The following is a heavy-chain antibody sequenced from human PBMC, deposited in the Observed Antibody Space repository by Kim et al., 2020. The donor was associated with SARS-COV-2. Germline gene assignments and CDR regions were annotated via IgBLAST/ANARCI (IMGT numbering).Heavy chain of an antibody. CDR2: ISYDGSNK. CDR3: AREGPAMVHFDY. J-gene: IGHJ4*02. CDR1: GFTFSSYG. Sequence: GGSLRLSCAASGFTFSSYGMHWVRQAPGKGLEWVAVISYDGSNKYYADSVKGRFTISRDNSKNTLYLQMNSLRAEDTAVYYCAREGPAMVHFDYWGQGTLVTVSS. V-gene: IGHV3-33*05. D-gene: IGHD5-18*01.